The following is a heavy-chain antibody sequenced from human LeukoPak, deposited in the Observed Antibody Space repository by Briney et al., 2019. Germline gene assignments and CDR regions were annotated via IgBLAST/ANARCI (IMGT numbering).Heavy chain of an antibody. V-gene: IGHV4-59*08. CDR1: DDSISSFY. CDR2: IHSVGYS. D-gene: IGHD3-10*01. CDR3: ARHITDSGSSFDL. J-gene: IGHJ2*01. Sequence: SETLSLTCTVSDDSISSFYWGWIRQPPGKGLEWIAYIHSVGYSNYNPSLKSRVPMSIDTSKKQFSLKLTSVTATDTAVYYCARHITDSGSSFDLWSRGTLVTVSS.